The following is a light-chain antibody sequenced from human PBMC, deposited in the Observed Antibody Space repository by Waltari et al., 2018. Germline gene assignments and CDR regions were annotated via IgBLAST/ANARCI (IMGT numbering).Light chain of an antibody. CDR2: KDT. V-gene: IGLV3-25*03. CDR1: ALPIHY. Sequence: YELTQTPSVSVSPGQTAKLTCSGEALPIHYVYWYKRKPGQAPVLVILKDTERPADVPERFSGSTSGKRVTLTISGAQAEDEADYYCQSVDSTGSYVVFGGGTKLTVL. J-gene: IGLJ2*01. CDR3: QSVDSTGSYVV.